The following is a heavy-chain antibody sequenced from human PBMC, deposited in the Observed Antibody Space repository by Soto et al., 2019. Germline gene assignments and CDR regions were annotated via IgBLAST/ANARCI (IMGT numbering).Heavy chain of an antibody. J-gene: IGHJ4*02. CDR2: ISSSSSTI. V-gene: IGHV3-48*01. CDR1: GFTFSSYS. Sequence: GGSLRLSCAASGFTFSSYSMNWVRQAPGKGLEWVSYISSSSSTIYYADSVKGRFTISRDNAKNSLYLQMNSLRAEDTAVYYCARDGPLRDLYWGQGTLVTVSS. CDR3: ARDGPLRDLY.